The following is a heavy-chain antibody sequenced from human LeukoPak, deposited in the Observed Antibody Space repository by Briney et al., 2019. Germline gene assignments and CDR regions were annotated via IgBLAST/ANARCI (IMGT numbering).Heavy chain of an antibody. D-gene: IGHD3-10*01. CDR1: GFTISSYG. CDR2: IWYDGSNK. CDR3: AKYTGSGSYPGY. J-gene: IGHJ4*02. Sequence: GGSRRLSCAASGFTISSYGMHWVRQAPGKGLEWVAVIWYDGSNKYYADSVKGRFTISRDNSKNTLYLQMNSLRAEDTAVYYCAKYTGSGSYPGYWGQGTLVTVSS. V-gene: IGHV3-33*06.